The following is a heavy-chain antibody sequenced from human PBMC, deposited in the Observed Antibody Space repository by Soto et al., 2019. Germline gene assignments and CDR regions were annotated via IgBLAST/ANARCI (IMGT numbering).Heavy chain of an antibody. CDR2: ISSSGSTI. V-gene: IGHV3-11*01. J-gene: IGHJ4*02. CDR1: GFTFSDYY. Sequence: GGSLRLSCAASGFTFSDYYMSWIRQAPGKGLEWVSYISSSGSTIYYADSVKGRFTISRDNAKNSLYLQMNSLRAEVSAVYYCASGRRDYYDSSGYYYYWGQGTLVTVSS. D-gene: IGHD3-22*01. CDR3: ASGRRDYYDSSGYYYY.